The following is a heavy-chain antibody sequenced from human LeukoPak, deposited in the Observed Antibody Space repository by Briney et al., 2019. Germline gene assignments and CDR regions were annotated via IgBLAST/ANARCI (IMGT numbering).Heavy chain of an antibody. Sequence: GGSLRLSCVVSGFSFSDEYMSWIRQAPGKGLEWVSYTSSGGDKRLYADSVKGRFTISRDDAKNSLYLQMNSLRVEDTAIYYCARVRGSGNYAYADYWGQGTLVTVSS. CDR3: ARVRGSGNYAYADY. D-gene: IGHD3-10*01. V-gene: IGHV3-11*01. CDR1: GFSFSDEY. J-gene: IGHJ4*02. CDR2: TSSGGDKR.